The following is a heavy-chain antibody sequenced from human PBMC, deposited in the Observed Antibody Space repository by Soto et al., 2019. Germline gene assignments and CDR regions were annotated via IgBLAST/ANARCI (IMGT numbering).Heavy chain of an antibody. CDR2: ISGSGAST. D-gene: IGHD3-22*01. J-gene: IGHJ5*02. Sequence: EMQLLESGGGLVQPGGSLRLSCTASGFNFKNSAMSWVRQAPGKGLEWVSGISGSGASTYDADSVKGRFTISRDNSKHTLYLQMNSLRAEDTATYYCARVSYYYNTSALRAWFDPWGQGTLVTVSS. CDR3: ARVSYYYNTSALRAWFDP. CDR1: GFNFKNSA. V-gene: IGHV3-23*01.